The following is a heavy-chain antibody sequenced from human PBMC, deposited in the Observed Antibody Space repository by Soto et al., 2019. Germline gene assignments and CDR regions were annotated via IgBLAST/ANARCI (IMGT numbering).Heavy chain of an antibody. D-gene: IGHD4-17*01. Sequence: GESLKISCKGSGYTFTIYWIGWVRQMPGKGLEWMGIIYPGDSDTKYSPSFQGQVTISADKSISTAYLQWSSLKASDTATYYCARPGYGDLHCFDYWGQGTLVTVSS. J-gene: IGHJ4*02. CDR1: GYTFTIYW. CDR3: ARPGYGDLHCFDY. V-gene: IGHV5-51*01. CDR2: IYPGDSDT.